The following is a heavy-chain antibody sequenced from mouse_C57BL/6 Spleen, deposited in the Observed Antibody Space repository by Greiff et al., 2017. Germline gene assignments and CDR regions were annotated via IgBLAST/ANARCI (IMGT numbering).Heavy chain of an antibody. V-gene: IGHV1-59*01. CDR3: ARGGGSSYGAWFAY. D-gene: IGHD1-1*01. Sequence: QVQLQQSGAELVRPGTSVKLSCKASGYTFTSYWMHWVKQRPGQGLEWIGVIDPSDSYTNYNQKFKGKATLTVDTSSSTAYMQLSSLTSEDSAVYYCARGGGSSYGAWFAYWGQGTLVTVSA. CDR1: GYTFTSYW. J-gene: IGHJ3*01. CDR2: IDPSDSYT.